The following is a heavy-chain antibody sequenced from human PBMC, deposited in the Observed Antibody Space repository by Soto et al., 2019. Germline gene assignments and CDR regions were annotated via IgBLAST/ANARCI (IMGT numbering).Heavy chain of an antibody. CDR3: ARDQVKGTMTIL. CDR1: GFTFINYA. V-gene: IGHV3-30-3*01. J-gene: IGHJ4*02. Sequence: QVQLVESGGGVVQPGRSLRLSCAASGFTFINYAMHWVRQAPGKGLEWVAVISYDGSNKYYADSVKGRFTISRDTSNNTMYLQLNSLSAEDTAVYHCARDQVKGTMTILWGQGTLVTVSS. D-gene: IGHD4-17*01. CDR2: ISYDGSNK.